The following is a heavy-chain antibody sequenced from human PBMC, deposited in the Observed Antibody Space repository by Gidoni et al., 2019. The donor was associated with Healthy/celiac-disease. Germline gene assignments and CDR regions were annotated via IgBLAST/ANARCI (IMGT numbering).Heavy chain of an antibody. CDR1: GFTFSSYG. Sequence: QAQLVESGGGVVQPGRSLRLSCAASGFTFSSYGMHWVRQAPGKGLEWVAVISYDGSNKYYADSVKGRFTISRDNSKNTLYLQMNSLRAEDTAVYYCAKDGSIAARRGPCLDCYYYYYGMDVWGQGTTVTVSS. V-gene: IGHV3-30*18. D-gene: IGHD6-6*01. J-gene: IGHJ6*02. CDR3: AKDGSIAARRGPCLDCYYYYYGMDV. CDR2: ISYDGSNK.